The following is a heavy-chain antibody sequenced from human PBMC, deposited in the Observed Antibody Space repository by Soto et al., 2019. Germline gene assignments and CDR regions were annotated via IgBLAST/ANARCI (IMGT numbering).Heavy chain of an antibody. J-gene: IGHJ4*02. CDR1: GGTFSSYT. CDR2: IIPILGIA. D-gene: IGHD3-22*01. Sequence: ASVKVSCKASGGTFSSYTISWVRQAPGQGLEWMGRIIPILGIANYAQKFQGRVTITADKSTSTAYLQWSSLKASDTAMYYCARLRDSSGEYYFDYWGQGTLVTVSS. CDR3: ARLRDSSGEYYFDY. V-gene: IGHV1-69*02.